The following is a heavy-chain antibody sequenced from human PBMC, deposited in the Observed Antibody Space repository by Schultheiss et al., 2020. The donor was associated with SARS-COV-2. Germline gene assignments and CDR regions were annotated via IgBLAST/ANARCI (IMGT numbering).Heavy chain of an antibody. J-gene: IGHJ4*02. CDR3: ASWWQNFDY. CDR1: GGSVSSGSYY. Sequence: GSLRLSCTVSGGSVSSGSYYWSWIRQPPGKGLEWIGYIYYSGSTNYNPSLKSRVTISVDTSKNQFSLKLSSVTAADTAVYYCASWWQNFDYWGQGTLVTVSS. V-gene: IGHV4-61*01. CDR2: IYYSGST. D-gene: IGHD2-15*01.